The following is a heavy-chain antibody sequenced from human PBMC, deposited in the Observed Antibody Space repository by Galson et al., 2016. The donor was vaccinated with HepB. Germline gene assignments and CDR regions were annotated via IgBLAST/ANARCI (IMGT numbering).Heavy chain of an antibody. D-gene: IGHD6-6*01. CDR1: GGPISGSSHY. CDR2: IYYSGST. V-gene: IGHV4-39*01. Sequence: SETLSLTCTVSGGPISGSSHYWGWIRQPPGKGLEWIASIYYSGSTYYTSSPKSRVTISVDTSRNKFPLKLRSLTAADTAVYYCPRLYISSTGPRLLRFDYWGQGTLVSVSS. J-gene: IGHJ4*02. CDR3: PRLYISSTGPRLLRFDY.